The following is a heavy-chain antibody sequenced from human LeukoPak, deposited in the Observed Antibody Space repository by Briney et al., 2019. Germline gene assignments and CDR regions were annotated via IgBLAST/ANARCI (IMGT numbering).Heavy chain of an antibody. J-gene: IGHJ4*02. CDR1: GYIFTSYW. V-gene: IGHV5-51*01. CDR2: IYRGDSDT. D-gene: IGHD5-18*01. Sequence: GESLTLSCTGSGYIFTSYWIGWVRQTPGKGLEWVGSIYRGDSDTIYSPSFQGQVTISTDKSISTAYLQWSSLKASDTAMYYCARLPREYSYGYDYWGQGTLVTVSS. CDR3: ARLPREYSYGYDY.